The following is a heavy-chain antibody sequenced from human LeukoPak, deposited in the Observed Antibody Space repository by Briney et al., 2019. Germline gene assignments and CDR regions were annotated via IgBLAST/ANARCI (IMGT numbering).Heavy chain of an antibody. D-gene: IGHD6-19*01. CDR2: ISGSGGST. CDR1: GFTFSSYA. V-gene: IGHV3-23*01. Sequence: GGSLRLSCAASGFTFSSYAMSWVRQAPGKGLEWVSAISGSGGSTYYADSVKGRFTISRDNSKNTLYLQMNSLRAEDTAVYYCAKDPHAGYSSGWYYFDYWGQGTLVTVSP. J-gene: IGHJ4*02. CDR3: AKDPHAGYSSGWYYFDY.